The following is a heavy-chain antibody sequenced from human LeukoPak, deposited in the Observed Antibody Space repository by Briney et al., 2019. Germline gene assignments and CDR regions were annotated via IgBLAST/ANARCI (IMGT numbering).Heavy chain of an antibody. CDR2: INPNSGGT. V-gene: IGHV1-2*02. J-gene: IGHJ6*03. D-gene: IGHD3-3*01. CDR3: ARGRGQSFGVVHYYYYYMDV. Sequence: ASVKVSCKASGGTLSSYAISWVRQAPGQGLEWMGWINPNSGGTNYAQKFQGRVTMTRDTSISTAYMELSRLRSDDTAVYYCARGRGQSFGVVHYYYYYMDVWGKGTTVTVSS. CDR1: GGTLSSYA.